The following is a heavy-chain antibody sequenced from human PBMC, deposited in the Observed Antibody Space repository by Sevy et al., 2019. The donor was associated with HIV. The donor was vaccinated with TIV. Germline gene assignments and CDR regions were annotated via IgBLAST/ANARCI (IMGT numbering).Heavy chain of an antibody. J-gene: IGHJ5*02. CDR2: IYSGGNT. CDR1: GFTVSSNY. CDR3: ARDLNYCSGGSCYWFDP. Sequence: GGSLRLSCAASGFTVSSNYMSWVRQAPGKGLEWVSVIYSGGNTYYADSVKGRFTISRDNSKNTLYLQMNSLRAEDTAVYYCARDLNYCSGGSCYWFDPWGQGTLVTVSS. D-gene: IGHD2-15*01. V-gene: IGHV3-53*01.